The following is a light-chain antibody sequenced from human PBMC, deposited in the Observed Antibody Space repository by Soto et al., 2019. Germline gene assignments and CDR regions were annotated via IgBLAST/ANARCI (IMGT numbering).Light chain of an antibody. CDR3: QQRGNWPPWT. J-gene: IGKJ1*01. V-gene: IGKV3-11*01. CDR2: DAS. Sequence: EIVLTQSPATLSLSPGERATLSCRASQSVSRYLAWYQQKPGQAPRLLIYDASNRATGIPSRFSGSGSGTDFTLTISSLEPEDFAVYYCQQRGNWPPWTFGQGTKVDIK. CDR1: QSVSRY.